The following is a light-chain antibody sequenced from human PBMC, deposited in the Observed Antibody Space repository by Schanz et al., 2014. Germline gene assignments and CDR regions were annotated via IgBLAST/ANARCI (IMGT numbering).Light chain of an antibody. Sequence: EVVLTQSPGSLSLSPGERATLSCRASQSVRSNLAWYQQKPGQAPRLLIYGASTRATGIPARFSGSGSGTEFTLTISSLQSEDFAVYYCLQNNTWPFTFGQGTRLE. CDR2: GAS. CDR3: LQNNTWPFT. CDR1: QSVRSN. V-gene: IGKV3-15*01. J-gene: IGKJ5*01.